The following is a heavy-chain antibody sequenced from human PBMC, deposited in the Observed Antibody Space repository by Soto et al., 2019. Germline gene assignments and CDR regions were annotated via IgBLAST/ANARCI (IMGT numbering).Heavy chain of an antibody. D-gene: IGHD6-19*01. CDR1: GGSISSSSYY. CDR3: ARWRAVARYGMDV. V-gene: IGHV4-39*01. J-gene: IGHJ6*02. CDR2: IYYSGST. Sequence: SETLSLTCTVSGGSISSSSYYWGWIRQPPGKGLEWIGSIYYSGSTYYNPSLKSRVTISVDTSKNQFSLKLSSVTAADTAVYYCARWRAVARYGMDVWGQGTKVTVSS.